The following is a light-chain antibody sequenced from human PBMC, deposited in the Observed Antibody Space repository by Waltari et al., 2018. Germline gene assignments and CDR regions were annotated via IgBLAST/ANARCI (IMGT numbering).Light chain of an antibody. V-gene: IGKV3-11*01. J-gene: IGKJ3*01. Sequence: EIVLTQSPVTLSLSPGARATLSCRASQSVSSYLAWYQQKSGQAPRLLIYDASNRATGIPARFSGSGSGTDFTLTISSLEPEDFAVYYCQQRSNWPPLLTFGPGTRVDIK. CDR3: QQRSNWPPLLT. CDR1: QSVSSY. CDR2: DAS.